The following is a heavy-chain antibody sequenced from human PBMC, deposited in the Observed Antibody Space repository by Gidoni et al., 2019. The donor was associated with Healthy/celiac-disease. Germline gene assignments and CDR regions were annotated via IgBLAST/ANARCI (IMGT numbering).Heavy chain of an antibody. CDR1: GYSFTSCW. Sequence: EVQPAQSGAEGKKPGESPKISCQASGYSFTSCWIGWVHQRPGKGLEWMGIIYPGDSDTRYSPSVQGQVTISADKSISTAYLQWSSLKASDTAMYYCARTYGGYLDYLGQGTLVTVSS. CDR3: ARTYGGYLDY. J-gene: IGHJ4*02. V-gene: IGHV5-51*07. CDR2: IYPGDSDT. D-gene: IGHD5-12*01.